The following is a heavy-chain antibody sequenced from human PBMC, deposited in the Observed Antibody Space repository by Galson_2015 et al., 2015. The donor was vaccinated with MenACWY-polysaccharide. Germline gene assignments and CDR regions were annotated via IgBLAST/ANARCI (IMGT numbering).Heavy chain of an antibody. D-gene: IGHD6-13*01. CDR2: ISGSGIDI. J-gene: IGHJ4*02. V-gene: IGHV3-23*01. CDR3: AKSSQWGAAAVGSFDH. CDR1: GFSMTSYA. Sequence: GSLRLSCAASGFSMTSYAVNWVRQAPGKGLEWVGVISGSGIDIRYADSVKGRFTISRDTSKSTLYLQMDSVRAEDTAKYYCAKSSQWGAAAVGSFDHWGQGTLVTVSS.